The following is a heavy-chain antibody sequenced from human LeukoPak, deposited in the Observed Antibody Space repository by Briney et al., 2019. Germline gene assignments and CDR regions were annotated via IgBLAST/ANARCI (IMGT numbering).Heavy chain of an antibody. CDR2: IYYSGNT. Sequence: SETLSLTCTVSGGSISTGDYYWSWIRQPPGKGLEWIGYIYYSGNTYYNPSLNSRVTISVDTSKNQFSLRLNSVTAADTAVYYCARRPRGDYKAWFDPWGQGTLVTVSS. J-gene: IGHJ5*02. CDR1: GGSISTGDYY. D-gene: IGHD5-24*01. V-gene: IGHV4-30-4*01. CDR3: ARRPRGDYKAWFDP.